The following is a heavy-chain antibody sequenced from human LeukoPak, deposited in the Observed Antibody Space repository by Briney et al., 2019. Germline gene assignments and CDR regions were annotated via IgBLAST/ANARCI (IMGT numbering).Heavy chain of an antibody. CDR1: GFTFSSYW. CDR2: IHSDGSST. V-gene: IGHV3-74*01. CDR3: ARGGVPSDYYYYYYMDV. Sequence: GGSLRLSCAASGFTFSSYWMHWVRQAPGKGLVWVSRIHSDGSSTNNADSAKGRFTISRDNAKNTLYLQMSSLRAEDTAVYYCARGGVPSDYYYYYYMDVWGKGTTVTVSS. J-gene: IGHJ6*03. D-gene: IGHD2-2*01.